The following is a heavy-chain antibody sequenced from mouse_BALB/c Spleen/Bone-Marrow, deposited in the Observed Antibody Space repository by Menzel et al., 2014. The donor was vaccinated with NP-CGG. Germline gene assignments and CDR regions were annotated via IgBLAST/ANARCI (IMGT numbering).Heavy chain of an antibody. Sequence: EVKLMESGGGLVQPGGSRKLSCAASGFTFSSLGMHWVRQAPEKGLEWVAYISSGSSTIYYADSVKGRFTISRDNPKNTLFLQMTSLRSDDTAMYYCARRHYGSSYGYFDVWGAGTTVTVSS. J-gene: IGHJ1*01. V-gene: IGHV5-17*02. CDR3: ARRHYGSSYGYFDV. CDR2: ISSGSSTI. CDR1: GFTFSSLG. D-gene: IGHD1-1*01.